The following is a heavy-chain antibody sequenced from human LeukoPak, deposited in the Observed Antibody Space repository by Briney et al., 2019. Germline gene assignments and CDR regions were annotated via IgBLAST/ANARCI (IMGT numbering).Heavy chain of an antibody. CDR3: ARRTDCSTISCYLIGWFDP. CDR1: GGSFSGHY. CDR2: VNHGGST. J-gene: IGHJ5*02. V-gene: IGHV4-34*01. Sequence: SETLSLTCAVYGGSFSGHYWTWIRQPPGKGLEWIGEVNHGGSTSYNPSLKSRVTISVDTSNNQFSLKLNSVTAADTAVYYCARRTDCSTISCYLIGWFDPWGQGTLVTVSS. D-gene: IGHD2-2*01.